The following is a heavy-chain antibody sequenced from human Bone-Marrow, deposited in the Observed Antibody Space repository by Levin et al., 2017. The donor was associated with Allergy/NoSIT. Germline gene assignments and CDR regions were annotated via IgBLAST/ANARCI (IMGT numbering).Heavy chain of an antibody. Sequence: GGSLRLSCQTSGYTLITYSIHWVRQAPRQGLEWMGTINPSTGSTTYAQNFQGRVTMNRDTSTSTVYMEVSSLRSEDTALYYCAGGISNRRRAVAQAFDYWGQGTLVTVSS. D-gene: IGHD6-19*01. CDR2: INPSTGST. CDR1: GYTLITYS. V-gene: IGHV1-46*01. CDR3: AGGISNRRRAVAQAFDY. J-gene: IGHJ4*02.